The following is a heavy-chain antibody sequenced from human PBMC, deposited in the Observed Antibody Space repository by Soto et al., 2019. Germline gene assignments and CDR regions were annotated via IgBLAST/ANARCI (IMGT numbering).Heavy chain of an antibody. D-gene: IGHD3-3*01. J-gene: IGHJ5*02. CDR3: ARWWSGSRQGFDT. Sequence: QVQLQESGPGLVKPSQTLSLTCTVSGGSISSGDYYWSWIRQHPGKGLEWIGYIYYSGSTYYNPSPKSRVTISVDTCKTQFSLELSAVTAADTAVYYCARWWSGSRQGFDTWGQGTLVTVSS. V-gene: IGHV4-31*03. CDR1: GGSISSGDYY. CDR2: IYYSGST.